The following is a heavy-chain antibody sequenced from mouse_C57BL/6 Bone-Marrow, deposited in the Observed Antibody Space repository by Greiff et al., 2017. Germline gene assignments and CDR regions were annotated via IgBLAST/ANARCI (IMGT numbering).Heavy chain of an antibody. Sequence: VQGVESGPGLVAPSQSLSITCTVSGFSLTSYAISWVRQPPGTGLEWLGVIWTGGGTNYNSALKSRLSISKDNSKSQVFLKMNSLQTDDTARYYCARNYGYERAWFAYWGQGTLVTVSA. V-gene: IGHV2-9-1*01. J-gene: IGHJ3*01. CDR1: GFSLTSYA. D-gene: IGHD2-2*01. CDR3: ARNYGYERAWFAY. CDR2: IWTGGGT.